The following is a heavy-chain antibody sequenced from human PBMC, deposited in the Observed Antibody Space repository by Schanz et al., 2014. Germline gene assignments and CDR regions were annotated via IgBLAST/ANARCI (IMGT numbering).Heavy chain of an antibody. CDR3: ARVLGGDEGLDQ. J-gene: IGHJ4*02. D-gene: IGHD4-17*01. CDR2: IKQDGSAK. CDR1: GFTFSRYW. Sequence: EVQLVESGGGLVQPGGSLRLCCVASGFTFSRYWMTWVRQAPGKGLELVANIKQDGSAKNYVDSVKGRFTISRDNPKNSLCLQMNSLRAEDTALYYCARVLGGDEGLDQWGQGTLVTVSS. V-gene: IGHV3-7*01.